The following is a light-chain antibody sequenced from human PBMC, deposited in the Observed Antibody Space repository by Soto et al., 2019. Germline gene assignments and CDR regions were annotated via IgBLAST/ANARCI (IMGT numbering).Light chain of an antibody. CDR1: QSVSSY. CDR3: QQRSNWPPLCP. Sequence: EIVLTQSPATLSLSPGERATLSCRASQSVSSYLAWYQQKPGQAPRLLIYDASNSATGIPARFSGSGSGTDFTLTISSLEPEDFAVYYCQQRSNWPPLCPFGAGTKVDS. J-gene: IGKJ3*01. V-gene: IGKV3-11*01. CDR2: DAS.